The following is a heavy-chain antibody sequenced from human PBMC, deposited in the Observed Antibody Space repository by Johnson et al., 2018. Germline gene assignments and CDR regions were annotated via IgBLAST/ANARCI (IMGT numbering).Heavy chain of an antibody. V-gene: IGHV4-34*01. D-gene: IGHD6-19*01. Sequence: QVQLQQWGAGLLKPSETLSLTCAVYGGSFSDYSWSWIRQPPGRGLEWIGEINHSGSTNYNPSLESRVTTSIDTSKTQFSLNLSSVTAADTALYYFARGQRLGRGWNSAEYCQHWGQGTLVTVDS. J-gene: IGHJ1*01. CDR2: INHSGST. CDR3: ARGQRLGRGWNSAEYCQH. CDR1: GGSFSDYS.